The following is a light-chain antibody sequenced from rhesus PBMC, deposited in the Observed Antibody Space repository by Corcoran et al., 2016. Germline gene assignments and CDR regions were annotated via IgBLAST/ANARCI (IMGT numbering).Light chain of an antibody. CDR2: TAS. Sequence: DIQMTQSPSSLSASVGDIVTITCRASQSIAGSLVWYQQKPGKAPNLLIYTASSLQSGVPSRFSGSGSGTDFTCTISSLQSEDFATYYCQQYYSSPYSFGLGTRVEIK. CDR1: QSIAGS. J-gene: IGKJ2*01. CDR3: QQYYSSPYS. V-gene: IGKV1-22*01.